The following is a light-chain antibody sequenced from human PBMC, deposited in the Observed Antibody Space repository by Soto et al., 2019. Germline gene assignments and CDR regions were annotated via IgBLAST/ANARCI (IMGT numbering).Light chain of an antibody. CDR1: QAVXSW. J-gene: IGKJ1*01. Sequence: IRLTHSASTLSGSVGDRVTITCRASQAVXSWLDWYQQKPGKAPKFLXDDASSLQRGGPSRFSGSGSGTDFTLTISSLQPEDFATYYFQQSYSTPHTFGQGTKVDIK. V-gene: IGKV1-39*01. CDR3: QQSYSTPHT. CDR2: DAS.